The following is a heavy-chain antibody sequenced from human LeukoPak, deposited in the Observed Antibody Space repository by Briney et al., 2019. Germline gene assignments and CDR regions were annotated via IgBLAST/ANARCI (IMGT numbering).Heavy chain of an antibody. V-gene: IGHV1-2*02. CDR1: GYTFTGYY. Sequence: ASVKASCKASGYTFTGYYKHWVRQAPGQGLEWMGWINPNSGGTNYAQKFQGRVTMTRDTSISTAYMELSRLRSDDTAVYYCARDWVQLERRQGEYYFDYWGQGTLVTVSS. CDR3: ARDWVQLERRQGEYYFDY. D-gene: IGHD1-1*01. J-gene: IGHJ4*02. CDR2: INPNSGGT.